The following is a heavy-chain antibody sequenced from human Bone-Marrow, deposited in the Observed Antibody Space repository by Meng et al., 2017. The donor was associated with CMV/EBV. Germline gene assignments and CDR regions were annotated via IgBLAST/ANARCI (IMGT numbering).Heavy chain of an antibody. CDR3: ARDSAGFWSGYYTYYYYGMDV. V-gene: IGHV1-69*10. D-gene: IGHD3-3*01. CDR2: IIPILGIA. J-gene: IGHJ6*02. Sequence: SVKVSCKASGGTFSSYAISWVRQAPGQGLEWMGGIIPILGIANYAQKFQGRVTITADESTSTAYMELSSLRSEDTAVYYCARDSAGFWSGYYTYYYYGMDVWGQGTTVTVSS. CDR1: GGTFSSYA.